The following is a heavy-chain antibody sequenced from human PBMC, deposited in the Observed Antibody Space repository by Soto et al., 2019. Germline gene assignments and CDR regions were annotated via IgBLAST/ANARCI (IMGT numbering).Heavy chain of an antibody. V-gene: IGHV4-39*01. CDR2: IYYSGST. CDR1: GGSISSSSYY. CDR3: AVGGSGVVMYLNWFDP. D-gene: IGHD3-3*01. Sequence: QLQLQESGPGLVKPSETLSLTCTVSGGSISSSSYYWGWIRQPPGKGLEWIGSIYYSGSTYYNPSLKSRVTISADTSKNEFSLKLSSVTAADTAVYYCAVGGSGVVMYLNWFDPWGQGTLVTVSS. J-gene: IGHJ5*02.